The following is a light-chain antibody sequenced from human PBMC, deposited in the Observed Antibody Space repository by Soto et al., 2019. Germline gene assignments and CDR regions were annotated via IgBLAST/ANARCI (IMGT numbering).Light chain of an antibody. CDR2: DVR. J-gene: IGLJ3*02. CDR1: SSDVGGYNY. Sequence: QSALTQPASVSGSPGQSITISCTGTSSDVGGYNYVSWYQQHPGKAPKLMIYDVRNRPSGVSNRFSGSKSGNTASLTICGLQAEDEADYYCSSYTSSSTLDVFGGGTQLTVL. CDR3: SSYTSSSTLDV. V-gene: IGLV2-14*01.